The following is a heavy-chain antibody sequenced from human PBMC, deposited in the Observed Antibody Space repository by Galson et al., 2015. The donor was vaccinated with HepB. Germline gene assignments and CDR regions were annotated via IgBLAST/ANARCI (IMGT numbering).Heavy chain of an antibody. D-gene: IGHD6-19*01. V-gene: IGHV4-61*02. CDR1: GGSISSGSYY. CDR2: IYTSGST. Sequence: TLSLTCTVSGGSISSGSYYWSWIRQPAGKGLEWIGRIYTSGSTNYNPSLKSRVTMSVDTSKNQFSLKLSSVTAADTAVYYCAGSSVAGLRYYFDYWGQGTLVTVSS. J-gene: IGHJ4*02. CDR3: AGSSVAGLRYYFDY.